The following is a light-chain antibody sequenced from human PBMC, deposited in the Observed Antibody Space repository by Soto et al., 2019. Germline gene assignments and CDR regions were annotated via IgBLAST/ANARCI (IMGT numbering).Light chain of an antibody. CDR3: QQYNNWPPYT. CDR2: GAS. Sequence: VMTQSPATLSVSPGERATLSCRASQGVDTNLAWYQQKPGQAPRLLIYGASPRATGIPARFSGRGSGTEFTLTISSLQSEDFAIYYCQQYNNWPPYTFGQGTKLEIK. CDR1: QGVDTN. J-gene: IGKJ2*01. V-gene: IGKV3-15*01.